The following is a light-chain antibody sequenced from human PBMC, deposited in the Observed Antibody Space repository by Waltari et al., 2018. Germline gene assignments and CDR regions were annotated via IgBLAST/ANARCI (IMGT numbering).Light chain of an antibody. J-gene: IGKJ2*01. CDR2: KVS. Sequence: VMTQSPPSLPVTLGKPASISCRSGQSLVHSNGNTYLSWFQQRPGQSPRLLIYKVSTRASGVADRFSGSGSGTDFTLRISRVEAEDVAFYYCMQCTHWPPYTFGQGTKLE. CDR1: QSLVHSNGNTY. V-gene: IGKV2-30*02. CDR3: MQCTHWPPYT.